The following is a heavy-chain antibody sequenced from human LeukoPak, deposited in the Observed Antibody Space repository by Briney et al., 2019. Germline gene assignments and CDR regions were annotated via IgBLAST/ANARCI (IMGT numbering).Heavy chain of an antibody. Sequence: PGRSLRLSCAGSGFTFGGYGRHWFRRTPGKGLEWVAVIAYDGSRAFYADSVKGRFTISRDNSKNTMSVQMDDLRAEDTAVYYCTRYNNDHFDYWGQGTLVTVSS. CDR1: GFTFGGYG. J-gene: IGHJ4*02. CDR2: IAYDGSRA. V-gene: IGHV3-33*01. D-gene: IGHD1-14*01. CDR3: TRYNNDHFDY.